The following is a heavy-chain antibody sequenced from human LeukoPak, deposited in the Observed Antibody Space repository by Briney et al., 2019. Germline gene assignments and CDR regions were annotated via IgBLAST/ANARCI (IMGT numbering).Heavy chain of an antibody. CDR3: ARHRSGGSQDDAFDI. V-gene: IGHV3-7*01. Sequence: GGSLRLSCAASKFTFSKYWMSWVRQAPGKGLEWVADIKEDGSEKYYVDSVKGRFTISRQNAKNSLFLRMNSLRAEDTAVYYCARHRSGGSQDDAFDIWGQGTMVTVSS. J-gene: IGHJ3*02. CDR2: IKEDGSEK. CDR1: KFTFSKYW. D-gene: IGHD2-15*01.